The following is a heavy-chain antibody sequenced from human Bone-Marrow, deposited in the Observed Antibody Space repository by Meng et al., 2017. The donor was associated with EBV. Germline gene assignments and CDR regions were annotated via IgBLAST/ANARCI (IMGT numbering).Heavy chain of an antibody. J-gene: IGHJ4*02. Sequence: QTTLKESGPTVINPTQTLTLTCTFSGFSPSTSGMGVAWIRQPPGKALEWLALIYWDDETRYSPALKNRLTVTKDSSKNQVVFRMANLDPADTATYYCAHRRSDSGWFSYWGQGTLVTVSS. CDR3: AHRRSDSGWFSY. V-gene: IGHV2-5*02. CDR1: GFSPSTSGMG. CDR2: IYWDDET. D-gene: IGHD6-19*01.